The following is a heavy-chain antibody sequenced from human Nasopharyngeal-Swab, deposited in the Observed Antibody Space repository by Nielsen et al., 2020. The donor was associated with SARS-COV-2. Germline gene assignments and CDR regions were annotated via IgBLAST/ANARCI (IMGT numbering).Heavy chain of an antibody. CDR3: ARDAPAHYGAFY. CDR1: GLTFSSFV. Sequence: GGSLRLSCAASGLTFSSFVMHWVRQAPGKGPEWVAFIAHDASNEYYGDYVKGRFSISRDSSKNTLYLQMDSLRGEDTAVYYCARDAPAHYGAFYWGRGTLVTVSS. D-gene: IGHD4-17*01. V-gene: IGHV3-30*03. J-gene: IGHJ4*02. CDR2: IAHDASNE.